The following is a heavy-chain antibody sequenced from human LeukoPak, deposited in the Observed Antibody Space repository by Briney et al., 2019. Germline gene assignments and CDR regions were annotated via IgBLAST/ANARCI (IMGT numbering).Heavy chain of an antibody. CDR3: ARAEYFDCSSTSCYGGGCDY. CDR1: GFTFSNYY. D-gene: IGHD2-2*01. CDR2: ISSSGSTI. Sequence: GGSLRLSCAASGFTFSNYYMSWIRQAPGKGLEWVSYISSSGSTIYYADSVKGRFTISRDNSKNTLYLQMNSLRAEDTAVYYCARAEYFDCSSTSCYGGGCDYWAREPWSTSP. J-gene: IGHJ4*02. V-gene: IGHV3-11*04.